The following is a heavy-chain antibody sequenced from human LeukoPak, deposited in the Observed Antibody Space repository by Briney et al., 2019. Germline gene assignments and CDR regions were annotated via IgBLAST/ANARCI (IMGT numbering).Heavy chain of an antibody. Sequence: GWSLRLSCAASGFTFSDYYMSWIRQAPGKGLGWVSYISSSGSTIYYADSVKGRFTISRDNAKNSLYLQMNSLRAEDTAVYYCARDPPYAPPDYWGQGTLVTVSS. CDR3: ARDPPYAPPDY. CDR2: ISSSGSTI. J-gene: IGHJ4*02. V-gene: IGHV3-11*01. CDR1: GFTFSDYY.